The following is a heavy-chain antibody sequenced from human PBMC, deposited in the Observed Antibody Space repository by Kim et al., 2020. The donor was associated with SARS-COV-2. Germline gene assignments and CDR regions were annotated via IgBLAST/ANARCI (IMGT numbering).Heavy chain of an antibody. D-gene: IGHD3-9*01. Sequence: SETLSLTCTVSGGSISSSSYYWGWIRQPPGKGLEWIGSIYYSGSTYYNPSLKIRVTISVATSKNQFSLKLSSATAADTAVCYSGRQALALPVRVKSFDP. J-gene: IGHJ5*02. V-gene: IGHV4-39*01. CDR2: IYYSGST. CDR1: GGSISSSSYY. CDR3: GRQALALPVRVKSFDP.